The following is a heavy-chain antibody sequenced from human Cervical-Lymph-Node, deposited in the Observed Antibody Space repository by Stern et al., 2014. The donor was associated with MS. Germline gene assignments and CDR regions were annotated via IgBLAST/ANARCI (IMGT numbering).Heavy chain of an antibody. Sequence: VQLEESGGGVVQPGRSLRLACAASGFTFSSYGMHWVRQAPDKGLEWVAVIWYDGSNKYYADSVKGRFTISRDNSKNTLYLQMNSLRAEDMAVYYCARDSSKGGSNYWGQGTLVTVSS. CDR2: IWYDGSNK. CDR1: GFTFSSYG. D-gene: IGHD2-2*01. V-gene: IGHV3-33*01. J-gene: IGHJ4*02. CDR3: ARDSSKGGSNY.